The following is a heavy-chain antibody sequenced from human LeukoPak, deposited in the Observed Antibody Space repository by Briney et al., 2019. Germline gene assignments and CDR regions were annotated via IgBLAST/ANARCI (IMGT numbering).Heavy chain of an antibody. CDR1: GYTFTIYD. Sequence: ASVKVSCKASGYTFTIYDINWVRQAPGQGLEWVGWMNPNNGGTVYAQKFQGRVTMTRDTSTGTLYMELNSLKSEDTAVYYCARGAIFGVTPRGYGMDVWGQGTTVTVSS. V-gene: IGHV1-8*01. D-gene: IGHD3-3*01. J-gene: IGHJ6*02. CDR3: ARGAIFGVTPRGYGMDV. CDR2: MNPNNGGT.